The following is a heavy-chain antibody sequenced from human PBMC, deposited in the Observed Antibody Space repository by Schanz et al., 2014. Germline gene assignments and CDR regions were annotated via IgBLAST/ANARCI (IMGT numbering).Heavy chain of an antibody. D-gene: IGHD4-17*01. CDR1: GFTFSSYA. CDR2: INTGVNT. V-gene: IGHV3-23*01. J-gene: IGHJ3*02. CDR3: ARKMKLGVYGGKGHDSLDI. Sequence: EVQLLESGGGLVQPGGSLRLSCAASGFTFSSYAMSWVRQAPGKGLEWVSAINTGVNTYYADSVRGRFTMSRDNAKNTLYLQMNTLRAEDTAVYYCARKMKLGVYGGKGHDSLDIWGQGTMVTVSS.